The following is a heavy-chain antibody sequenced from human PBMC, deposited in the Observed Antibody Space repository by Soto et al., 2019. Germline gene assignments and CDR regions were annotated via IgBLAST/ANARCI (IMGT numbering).Heavy chain of an antibody. J-gene: IGHJ4*02. D-gene: IGHD6-19*01. Sequence: QVPLVQSGAEVKKPGASVKVSCKASGYTFTSYGISWVRQAPGQGLEWMGWISAYNGNTNYAQKLQGRVTMTTDTSTSTAYMELRSLRSDDTAVYYCARGPPGIAVAWVGAFDDYWGQGTLVTVSS. CDR1: GYTFTSYG. V-gene: IGHV1-18*01. CDR3: ARGPPGIAVAWVGAFDDY. CDR2: ISAYNGNT.